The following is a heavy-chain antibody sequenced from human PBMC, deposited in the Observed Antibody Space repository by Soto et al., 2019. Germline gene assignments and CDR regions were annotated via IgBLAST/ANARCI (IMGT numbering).Heavy chain of an antibody. CDR3: ARPTHIGLIEV. D-gene: IGHD2-8*01. Sequence: PSETLSLTCTVSGGSISSSSYYWGWIRQPPGKGLEWIGSIYYSGSTYYNPSLKSRVTISVDTSKNQFSLKLSSVTAADTAVYYCARPTHIGLIEVWGQGTTVTVSS. J-gene: IGHJ6*02. V-gene: IGHV4-39*01. CDR2: IYYSGST. CDR1: GGSISSSSYY.